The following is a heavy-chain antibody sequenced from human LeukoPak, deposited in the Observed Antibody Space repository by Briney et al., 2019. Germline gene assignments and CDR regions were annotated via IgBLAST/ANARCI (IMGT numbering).Heavy chain of an antibody. CDR2: MYSGGNT. Sequence: GGSLRLSYAASGFTVSSSYISWVRQAPGKGLEWVSVMYSGGNTYYADSVKGRFTISRDKSKNTLYLQMNSLRAGDTAVYHCARVQAVFQNFDYWGQGTLVTVSS. J-gene: IGHJ4*02. V-gene: IGHV3-66*01. CDR1: GFTVSSSY. CDR3: ARVQAVFQNFDY.